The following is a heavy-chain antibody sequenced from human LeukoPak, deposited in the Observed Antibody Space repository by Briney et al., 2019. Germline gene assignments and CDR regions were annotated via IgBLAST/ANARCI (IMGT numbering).Heavy chain of an antibody. D-gene: IGHD5-12*01. J-gene: IGHJ6*03. CDR2: IYYSGST. V-gene: IGHV4-59*01. Sequence: SETLSLTCTVSGGSISSYYWSWIRQPPGKGLEWIGYIYYSGSTNYNPSLKSRVTISVDTSKSQFSLKLSSVTAADTAVYYCARVGHSGYDYYYYYYMDVWGKGTTVTVSS. CDR1: GGSISSYY. CDR3: ARVGHSGYDYYYYYYMDV.